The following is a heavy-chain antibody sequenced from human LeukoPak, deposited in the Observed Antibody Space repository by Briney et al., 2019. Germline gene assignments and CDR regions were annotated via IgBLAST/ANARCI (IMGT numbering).Heavy chain of an antibody. V-gene: IGHV1-3*01. Sequence: ASVNVSCKASGYTFTSYAMHCVRQAPGQRLEWMGWINAGNGNTKYSKKFQGRVTITRDTSASTASMELSSLRSEHTAVYYCAKVGAAMVPLYHFDYWGQGTLVTVSS. J-gene: IGHJ4*02. CDR1: GYTFTSYA. D-gene: IGHD5-18*01. CDR2: INAGNGNT. CDR3: AKVGAAMVPLYHFDY.